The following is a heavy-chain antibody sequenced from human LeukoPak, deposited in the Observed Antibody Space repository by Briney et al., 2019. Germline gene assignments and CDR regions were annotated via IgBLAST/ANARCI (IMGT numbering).Heavy chain of an antibody. CDR1: GGTFSSYA. CDR3: AREFSPYDSSGYYYAFDY. Sequence: SVKVSCKASGGTFSSYAISWVRQAPGQGLEGMGGIIPIFGTANYAQEFQGRVTITADESTSTAYMELSSLRSEDTAVYYCAREFSPYDSSGYYYAFDYWGQGTLVTVSS. J-gene: IGHJ4*02. CDR2: IIPIFGTA. V-gene: IGHV1-69*01. D-gene: IGHD3-22*01.